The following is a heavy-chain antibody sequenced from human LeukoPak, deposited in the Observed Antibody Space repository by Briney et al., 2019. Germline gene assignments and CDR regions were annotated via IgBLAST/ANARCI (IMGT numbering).Heavy chain of an antibody. Sequence: SETLSLTCTVSGGSISSYYWSWIRQPAGKGLEWIGRIYTSGSTNYNPSLKSRVTMSVDTSKNQFSLKLSSVTAADTAAYYCAREGSSSGWYGHYYGMDVWGQGTTVTVSS. V-gene: IGHV4-4*07. J-gene: IGHJ6*02. D-gene: IGHD6-19*01. CDR2: IYTSGST. CDR3: AREGSSSGWYGHYYGMDV. CDR1: GGSISSYY.